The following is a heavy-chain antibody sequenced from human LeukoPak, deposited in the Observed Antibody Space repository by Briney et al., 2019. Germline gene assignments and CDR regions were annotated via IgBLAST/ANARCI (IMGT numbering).Heavy chain of an antibody. CDR3: ARGSYSSGWYLDY. V-gene: IGHV3-30*03. Sequence: GGSLRLSCAASGFTFSSYGMHWVRQAPGKGLEWVAVISHDGSNKYYVDSVKGRFTISRDNSKNTLYLQMNSLRTEDTAVYYCARGSYSSGWYLDYWGQGTLVTVSS. CDR2: ISHDGSNK. CDR1: GFTFSSYG. J-gene: IGHJ4*02. D-gene: IGHD6-19*01.